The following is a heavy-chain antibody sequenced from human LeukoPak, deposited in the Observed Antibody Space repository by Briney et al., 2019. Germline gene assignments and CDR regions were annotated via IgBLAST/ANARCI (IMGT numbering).Heavy chain of an antibody. CDR3: ARVGYYYGSGSYSLFDY. V-gene: IGHV4-34*01. D-gene: IGHD3-10*01. CDR2: IKHSGST. CDR1: GGSFSGYY. Sequence: SETLSLTCAVYGGSFSGYYWSWIRQPPGKGLEWIGEIKHSGSTNYNPSLKSRVTISVDTSKNQFSLKLSSVTAADTAVYYCARVGYYYGSGSYSLFDYWGQGTLVTVSS. J-gene: IGHJ4*02.